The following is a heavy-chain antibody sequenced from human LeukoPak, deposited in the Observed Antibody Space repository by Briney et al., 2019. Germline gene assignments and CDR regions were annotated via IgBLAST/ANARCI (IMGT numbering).Heavy chain of an antibody. J-gene: IGHJ4*02. CDR2: IYYSGST. CDR1: GGSISSYY. V-gene: IGHV4-59*08. D-gene: IGHD2-8*01. CDR3: ARGGGCTTGSCYYFDS. Sequence: PSETLSLTCTVSGGSISSYYWSWIRQPPGKGLEWIGYIYYSGSTNYNPSLKSRVTISLDTSKNRFSLQLSSVTAADTAVYFCARGGGCTTGSCYYFDSWGLGTLVTVSS.